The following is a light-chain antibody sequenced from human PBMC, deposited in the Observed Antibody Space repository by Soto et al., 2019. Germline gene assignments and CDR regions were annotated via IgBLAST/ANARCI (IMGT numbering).Light chain of an antibody. V-gene: IGKV4-1*01. CDR3: QQYYTTPLT. CDR2: WAS. CDR1: QSVLYSSNNKNY. J-gene: IGKJ4*01. Sequence: DIVMTQSPDSLAVSLGERATINCKSSQSVLYSSNNKNYLSWYQQKPGHPPKLLVYWASTRESGVPDRFSGSGSGTDFTLTINSLQAEDVAVYYCQQYYTTPLTFGGGTMVEIK.